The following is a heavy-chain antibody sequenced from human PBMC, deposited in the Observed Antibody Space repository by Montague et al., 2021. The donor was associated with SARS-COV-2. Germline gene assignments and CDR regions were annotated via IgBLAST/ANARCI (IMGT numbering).Heavy chain of an antibody. V-gene: IGHV4-34*01. Sequence: SETLSLTCTVPGGSFIGYYWGWIRQPPGKGLEWIGEINHNGNTQYNPSLKSRLTMSLDTSRTHISLQVTSVTAADTAVYFCARRLYSFGSGTYRDWGQGTLVTGSS. CDR3: ARRLYSFGSGTYRD. J-gene: IGHJ4*02. CDR2: INHNGNT. CDR1: GGSFIGYY. D-gene: IGHD3-10*01.